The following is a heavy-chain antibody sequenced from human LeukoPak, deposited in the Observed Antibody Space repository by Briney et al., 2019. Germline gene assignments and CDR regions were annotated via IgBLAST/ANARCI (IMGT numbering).Heavy chain of an antibody. V-gene: IGHV1-8*03. CDR1: GYTFTTYD. Sequence: GASVKVSCKAPGYTFTTYDINWVRQATGQGLEWMGWMNPNSGYTGYAQKFQGRVTITRDTSISTAYMELSSLRSEDTAVYYCARVAGSIGYWGQGTLVTVSS. CDR3: ARVAGSIGY. D-gene: IGHD6-19*01. CDR2: MNPNSGYT. J-gene: IGHJ4*02.